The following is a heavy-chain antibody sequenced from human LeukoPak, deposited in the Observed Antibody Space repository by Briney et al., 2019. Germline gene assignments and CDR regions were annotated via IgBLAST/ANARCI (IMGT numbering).Heavy chain of an antibody. CDR2: IGGSGGRT. J-gene: IGHJ5*02. V-gene: IGHV3-23*01. CDR1: GFTFSSYA. CDR3: AKDPPRRDFWSGHNWFDP. D-gene: IGHD3-3*01. Sequence: PGGSLRLSWAASGFTFSSYAMSWVRQARGKGLEWVSAIGGSGGRTYYADCVKGRFTIARDNSKNTLYLQMNSLRAEDTAVYYCAKDPPRRDFWSGHNWFDPWGQGTLVTVSS.